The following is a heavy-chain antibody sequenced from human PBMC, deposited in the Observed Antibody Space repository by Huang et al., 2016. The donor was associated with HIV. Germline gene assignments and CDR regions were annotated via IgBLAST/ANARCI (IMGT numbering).Heavy chain of an antibody. CDR2: IKQDESEK. J-gene: IGHJ6*02. CDR1: TFRFGAYW. Sequence: VESGGRLVQPGGSIRLSCVGSTFRFGAYWMSWVRQSPGKGLEWVANIKQDESEKYYVDSVKGRCNISRDNAKKVLFLEMNNVRVEDTATYYCATKTAAMDIWGQGTTVTVS. V-gene: IGHV3-7*01. CDR3: ATKTAAMDI. D-gene: IGHD1-7*01.